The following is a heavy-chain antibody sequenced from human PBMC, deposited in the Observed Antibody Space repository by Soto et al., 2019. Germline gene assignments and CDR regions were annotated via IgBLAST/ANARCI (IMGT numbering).Heavy chain of an antibody. CDR2: ISGSGGST. J-gene: IGHJ4*02. D-gene: IGHD2-15*01. CDR1: GFTFSSYA. V-gene: IGHV3-23*01. CDR3: AKPPPGYCGGGSCYFIDY. Sequence: PGGSLRLSCAASGFTFSSYAMSWVRQAPGKGLEWVSAISGSGGSTYYADSVKGRFTISRDNSKNTLYLQMNSLRAEDTAVYYCAKPPPGYCGGGSCYFIDYWGQGTLVTVSS.